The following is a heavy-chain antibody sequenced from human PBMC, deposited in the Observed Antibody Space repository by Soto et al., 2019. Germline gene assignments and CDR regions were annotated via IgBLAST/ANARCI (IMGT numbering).Heavy chain of an antibody. J-gene: IGHJ4*02. D-gene: IGHD2-15*01. V-gene: IGHV4-39*01. CDR2: IYYSGST. CDR3: ARQIPNCSGGSCYSGDGGY. CDR1: GGSISSSSYY. Sequence: SETLSLTCTVSGGSISSSSYYWGWIRQPPGKGLEWIGSIYYSGSTYYNPSLKSRVTISVDTSRNQFSLKLSSGTAADTAVYYCARQIPNCSGGSCYSGDGGYWGQGTLVTVSS.